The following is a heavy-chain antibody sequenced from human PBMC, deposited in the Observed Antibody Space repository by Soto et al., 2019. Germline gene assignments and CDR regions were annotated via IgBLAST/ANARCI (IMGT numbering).Heavy chain of an antibody. CDR3: ARAQGYCSSTSCYDPNFDY. Sequence: QVQLVQSGAEVKKPGSSVKVSCKASGGTFSSYTISWVRQAPGQGLEWMGRIIPILGIANYAQKFQGRVTITADKXXSXAXXELSSLRSEDTAVYYCARAQGYCSSTSCYDPNFDYWGQGTLVTVSS. CDR2: IIPILGIA. J-gene: IGHJ4*02. D-gene: IGHD2-2*01. V-gene: IGHV1-69*02. CDR1: GGTFSSYT.